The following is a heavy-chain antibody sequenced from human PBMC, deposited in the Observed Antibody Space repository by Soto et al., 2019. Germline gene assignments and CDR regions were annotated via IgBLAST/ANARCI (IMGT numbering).Heavy chain of an antibody. D-gene: IGHD1-1*01. J-gene: IGHJ4*02. CDR3: AKERIGIQGRFDF. V-gene: IGHV3-53*01. CDR2: IIPSATT. CDR1: GFSFSDYT. Sequence: GGSLRHPGAASGFSFSDYTMNWVRQAPGKGLEWGALIIPSATTYYADPVKGRFTISRDNSKNTVYLEMNSLKSDDTAVYYCAKERIGIQGRFDFWGPGTLVTVYS.